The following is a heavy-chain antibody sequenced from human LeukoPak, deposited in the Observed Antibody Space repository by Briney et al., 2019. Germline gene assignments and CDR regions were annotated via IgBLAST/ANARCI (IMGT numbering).Heavy chain of an antibody. CDR2: ISSSSSTI. CDR3: SRNPPAYNWFDP. J-gene: IGHJ5*02. V-gene: IGHV3-48*01. Sequence: GGSLRLSCAASGFTFSSYSMNWVRQAPGRGLEWVSYISSSSSTIYYSDSVKGRFTISRDNAKNSLYLQMNSLRAEDTAVYFCSRNPPAYNWFDPWGQGTLVTVSS. CDR1: GFTFSSYS.